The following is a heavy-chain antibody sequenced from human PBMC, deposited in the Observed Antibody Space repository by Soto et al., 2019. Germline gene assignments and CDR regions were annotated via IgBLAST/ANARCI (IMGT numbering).Heavy chain of an antibody. CDR3: ARSTWGYAFDI. Sequence: PSETLSLTCTVPGGSISSYYWTWIRQPPGKGMEWIGYICKSGSTNYNPSLKSRVTISEDTSKNQFSLKLSSVTAADTAVYYCARSTWGYAFDIWGQGTMVTVSS. V-gene: IGHV4-59*01. D-gene: IGHD1-26*01. CDR1: GGSISSYY. CDR2: ICKSGST. J-gene: IGHJ3*02.